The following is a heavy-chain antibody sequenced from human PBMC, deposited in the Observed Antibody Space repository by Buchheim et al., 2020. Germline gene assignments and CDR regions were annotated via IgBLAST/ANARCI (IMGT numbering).Heavy chain of an antibody. CDR3: ARDLGAAGQHFDY. Sequence: EVQLVESGGGLVQPGGSLRLSCAASGFTFSSYEMNWVRQAPGKGLEWVSYITSRGDFGYYVDSVKGRVTISRDNAKNPLYLQMNSLRAEDTAVYYCARDLGAAGQHFDYWGQGTL. CDR1: GFTFSSYE. D-gene: IGHD6-13*01. V-gene: IGHV3-48*03. CDR2: ITSRGDFG. J-gene: IGHJ4*02.